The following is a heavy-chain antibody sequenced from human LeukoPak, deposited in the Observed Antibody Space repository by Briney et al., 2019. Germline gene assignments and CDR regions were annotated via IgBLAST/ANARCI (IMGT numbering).Heavy chain of an antibody. Sequence: GGSLRLSCAASGFSFSDYYMTWIRQGPGKGLEWISSISSSGSSIYYADSVKGRFTTSRDNAKNSLYLQMNSLRAEDTAVYYCAKGRFKLLYRYVDYWGQGTLVTVSS. CDR2: ISSSGSSI. D-gene: IGHD2-2*02. J-gene: IGHJ4*02. CDR3: AKGRFKLLYRYVDY. V-gene: IGHV3-11*04. CDR1: GFSFSDYY.